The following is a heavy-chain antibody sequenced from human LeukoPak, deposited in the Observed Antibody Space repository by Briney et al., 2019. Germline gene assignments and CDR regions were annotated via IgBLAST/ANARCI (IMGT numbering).Heavy chain of an antibody. CDR1: GDSVSSNSVT. J-gene: IGHJ5*02. D-gene: IGHD2-2*01. V-gene: IGHV6-1*01. Sequence: SQTLSLTCAISGDSVSSNSVTWNWIRQSPSIGLEWLGRTYYRSTWYNGYAVSVRGRITVNPDTSKNQFSLHLNSVTPEDTAVYYCARRLTQYDCFDPWGQGILVTVSS. CDR2: TYYRSTWYN. CDR3: ARRLTQYDCFDP.